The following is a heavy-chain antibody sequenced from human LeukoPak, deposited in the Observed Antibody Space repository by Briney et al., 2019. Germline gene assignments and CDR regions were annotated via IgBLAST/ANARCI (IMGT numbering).Heavy chain of an antibody. D-gene: IGHD6-13*01. CDR1: GFTFSSYW. CDR3: ARDRGSHSSSWYFPFDY. Sequence: GGSLRLSCAASGFTFSSYWMSWVRQAPGKGLEWVANIKKDGSEQYYLASVKGRFTISRDNAKNSLYLQMNSLRVEDTAVYYCARDRGSHSSSWYFPFDYWGQGTLVTVSS. J-gene: IGHJ4*02. V-gene: IGHV3-7*01. CDR2: IKKDGSEQ.